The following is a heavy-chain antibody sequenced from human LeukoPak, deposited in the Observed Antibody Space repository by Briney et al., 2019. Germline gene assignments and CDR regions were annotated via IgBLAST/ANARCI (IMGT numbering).Heavy chain of an antibody. Sequence: GRSLRLSCAASGFIFSNYEMNWVRQGPGKGLEWVSYISTSGSTIYYADSVKGRFTISRDNAKKSLYLQMNNLRAEDTAIYYCARASYFDWLSFDYWGQGTLVTVSS. J-gene: IGHJ4*02. CDR3: ARASYFDWLSFDY. CDR1: GFIFSNYE. CDR2: ISTSGSTI. V-gene: IGHV3-48*03. D-gene: IGHD3-9*01.